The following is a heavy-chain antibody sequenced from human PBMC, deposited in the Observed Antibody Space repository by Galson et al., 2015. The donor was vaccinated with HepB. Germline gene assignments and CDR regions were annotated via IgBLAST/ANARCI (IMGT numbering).Heavy chain of an antibody. Sequence: QSGAEVKKPGESLRISCKASGYTFTSYAMHWVRQAPGQRLEWMGWINAGNGNTKYSQKFQGRVTITRDTSASTAYMELSSLRSEDTAVYYCARVVYSSGWPTQFDYWGQGTLVTVSS. CDR2: INAGNGNT. CDR1: GYTFTSYA. D-gene: IGHD6-19*01. CDR3: ARVVYSSGWPTQFDY. J-gene: IGHJ4*02. V-gene: IGHV1-3*01.